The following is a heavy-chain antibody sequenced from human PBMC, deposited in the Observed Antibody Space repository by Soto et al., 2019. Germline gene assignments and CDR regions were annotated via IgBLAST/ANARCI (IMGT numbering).Heavy chain of an antibody. V-gene: IGHV3-30-3*01. CDR1: GFTFSSYA. CDR3: ARDEGGATSLHFDY. CDR2: ISYDGSNK. Sequence: QVQLVESGGGVVQPGRSLRLSCAASGFTFSSYAMHWVRQAPGKGLEWVAVISYDGSNKYYADSVKGRFTIYRDNSKNTLYLQMNSLRAEDAAVCYCARDEGGATSLHFDYWGQGTLVTVSS. J-gene: IGHJ4*02. D-gene: IGHD3-16*01.